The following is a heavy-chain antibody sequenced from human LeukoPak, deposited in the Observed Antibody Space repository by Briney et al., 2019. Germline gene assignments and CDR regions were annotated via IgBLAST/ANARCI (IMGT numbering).Heavy chain of an antibody. V-gene: IGHV4-39*07. CDR3: ARGPEWVRYSAGFDP. D-gene: IGHD3-10*01. Sequence: PSETLSLTCTVSGGSISSGGYYWSWIRQPPGKGLEWIGEINHSGSTNYNPSLKSRVTISVDTSKNQFSLKLSSVTAADTAVYYCARGPEWVRYSAGFDPWGQGTLVTVSS. J-gene: IGHJ5*02. CDR2: INHSGST. CDR1: GGSISSGGYY.